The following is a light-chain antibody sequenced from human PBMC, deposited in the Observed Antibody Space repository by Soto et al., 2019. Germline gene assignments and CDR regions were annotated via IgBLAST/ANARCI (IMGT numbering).Light chain of an antibody. J-gene: IGKJ1*01. CDR1: QSVSNIY. CDR2: DGS. V-gene: IGKV3-20*01. Sequence: EIVMTQSPATLSLSPGETATLSCRASQSVSNIYLGWYQQKPGQAPRLLIFDGSSRATGIPDRFSGSGSGTDFTLTISRLEPEDFAVYYCQQYGSSGTFGQGTKVDIK. CDR3: QQYGSSGT.